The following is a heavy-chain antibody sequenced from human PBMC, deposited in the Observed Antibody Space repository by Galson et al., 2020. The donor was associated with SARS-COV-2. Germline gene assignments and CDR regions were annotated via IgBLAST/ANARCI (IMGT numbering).Heavy chain of an antibody. CDR3: ARTQYDSRGYDY. V-gene: IGHV4-59*01. CDR1: GGSIGFYY. D-gene: IGHD3-22*01. Sequence: SETLSLTCTVSGGSIGFYYWSWLRQPPGKGLEWIGYFYYSGSTNYSPSLKSRVTMSVDTSENQFSLNLSSVTAADTAVYYCARTQYDSRGYDYWGQGTLVTVSS. J-gene: IGHJ4*02. CDR2: FYYSGST.